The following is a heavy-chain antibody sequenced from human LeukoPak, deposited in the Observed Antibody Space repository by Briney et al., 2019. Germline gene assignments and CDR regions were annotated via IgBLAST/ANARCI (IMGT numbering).Heavy chain of an antibody. CDR2: ISGSGGNT. CDR1: GFTFSSYA. Sequence: PGGSLRLSCAASGFTFSSYAMSWVRQAPGKGLEWVATISGSGGNTYYADSVKGRFTISRDNAKNTLYLQMNSLRAEDTAVYYCARDLARNCGGDCYNWYFDLWGRGTLVTVSS. CDR3: ARDLARNCGGDCYNWYFDL. V-gene: IGHV3-23*01. J-gene: IGHJ2*01. D-gene: IGHD2-21*02.